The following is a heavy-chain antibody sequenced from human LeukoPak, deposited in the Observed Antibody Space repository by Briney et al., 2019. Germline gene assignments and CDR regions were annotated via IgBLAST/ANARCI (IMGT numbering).Heavy chain of an antibody. D-gene: IGHD3-10*01. CDR3: ARDPTHSLLWFGELNYYYYMDV. V-gene: IGHV3-7*01. CDR2: IKQDGSEK. Sequence: ARSLRLSCAASGFTFSSYWMSWVRQAPGKGLEWVANIKQDGSEKYYVDSVKGRFTISRDNAKNSLYLQMNSLRAEDTAVYYCARDPTHSLLWFGELNYYYYMDVWGKGTTVTVSS. J-gene: IGHJ6*03. CDR1: GFTFSSYW.